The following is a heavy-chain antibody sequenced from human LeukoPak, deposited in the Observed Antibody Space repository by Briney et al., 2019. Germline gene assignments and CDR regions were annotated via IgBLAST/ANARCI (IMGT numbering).Heavy chain of an antibody. Sequence: GGSLRLSCAASGFTFSSYGMHWVRQAPGKGLEWVAVIWYDGSNKYYADSVKGRFTISRDNAKNSLYLQMNSLRAEDTAVYYCARDQEVVYDSSGYYGTNFDYWGQGTLVTVSS. CDR2: IWYDGSNK. CDR3: ARDQEVVYDSSGYYGTNFDY. J-gene: IGHJ4*02. D-gene: IGHD3-22*01. CDR1: GFTFSSYG. V-gene: IGHV3-33*01.